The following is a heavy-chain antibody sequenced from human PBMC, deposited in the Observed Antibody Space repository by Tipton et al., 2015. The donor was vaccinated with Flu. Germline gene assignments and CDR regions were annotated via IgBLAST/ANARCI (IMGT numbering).Heavy chain of an antibody. V-gene: IGHV4-59*01. CDR1: GDSMRSYY. D-gene: IGHD3-22*01. CDR3: ARDQAYYYESSDAFDI. Sequence: TLSLTCSVSGDSMRSYYWSWIRQPPGKGLEWIGTIYYNGSTDYNPSLSSRLTISVDMSKNQFSLKLTSVTAADTAVYYCARDQAYYYESSDAFDIWGQGTMVTVSS. CDR2: IYYNGST. J-gene: IGHJ3*02.